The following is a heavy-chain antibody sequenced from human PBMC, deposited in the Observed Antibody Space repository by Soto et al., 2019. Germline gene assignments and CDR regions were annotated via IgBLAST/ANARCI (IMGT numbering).Heavy chain of an antibody. J-gene: IGHJ4*02. CDR1: GYNFAGYW. D-gene: IGHD3-3*01. CDR2: IYPSDSDT. CDR3: ARGGVSTRTFDS. V-gene: IGHV5-51*01. Sequence: GESLKISCKGSGYNFAGYWIAWVRQMPGKGLELMGIIYPSDSDTRYRPSFQGQVTISADKSISSAYLQWSSLRASDTALYYCARGGVSTRTFDSWGQGTPVTVSS.